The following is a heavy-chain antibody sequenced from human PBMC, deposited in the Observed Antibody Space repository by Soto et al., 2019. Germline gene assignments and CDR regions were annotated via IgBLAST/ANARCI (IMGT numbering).Heavy chain of an antibody. CDR1: GYGCTGWG. CDR2: ISAYNGNT. J-gene: IGHJ6*02. D-gene: IGHD3-22*01. V-gene: IGHV1-18*01. Sequence: ASVSCSWKAAGYGCTGWGSSWGRQAPGQGLEWMGWISAYNGNTNYAQKLQGRVTMTTDTSTSTAYMELRSLRSDDTAVYYCARDWRYDSSGYYYYYYGMDVWGQGTTVTVSS. CDR3: ARDWRYDSSGYYYYYYGMDV.